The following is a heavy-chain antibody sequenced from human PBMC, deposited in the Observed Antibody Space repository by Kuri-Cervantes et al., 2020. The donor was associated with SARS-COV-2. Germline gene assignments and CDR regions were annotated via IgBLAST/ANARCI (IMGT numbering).Heavy chain of an antibody. D-gene: IGHD3-10*01. V-gene: IGHV1-18*01. CDR2: INIYTGNT. CDR1: GYKFATYG. CDR3: ARGMVRGIIQWYYYAMDV. Sequence: ASVKVSCKASGYKFATYGISWVRQAPGQGLEWVGWINIYTGNTKYAEKLQGRVTMTTDTSTSTAYMELRNLRSDDTAVYYCARGMVRGIIQWYYYAMDVWGQGTTVTVSS. J-gene: IGHJ6*02.